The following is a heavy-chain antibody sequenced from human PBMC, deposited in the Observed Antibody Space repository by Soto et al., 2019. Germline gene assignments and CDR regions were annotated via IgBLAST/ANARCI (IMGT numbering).Heavy chain of an antibody. CDR1: GFTFSSYA. Sequence: PGRSRRRSCAASGFTFSSYAMSWVRQAPRRGLEWVSVISGSGGSTSYADSVKGRFTISRDKSKNTLYLQMNSLRAEDTAVYYCAKGWSHTVPSPFGHWGQGTLVTVSS. CDR2: ISGSGGST. V-gene: IGHV3-23*01. D-gene: IGHD3-10*01. J-gene: IGHJ4*02. CDR3: AKGWSHTVPSPFGH.